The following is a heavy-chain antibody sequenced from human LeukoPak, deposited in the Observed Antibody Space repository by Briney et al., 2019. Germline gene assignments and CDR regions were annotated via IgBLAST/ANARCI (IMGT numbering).Heavy chain of an antibody. V-gene: IGHV2-5*02. CDR3: AHLLIAAAGSPIDY. CDR1: GFSLSTSGVG. Sequence: KESGPTLVKPTQTLTLTCTFSGFSLSTSGVGVGWIRQPPGKALEWLALIYWDDDKRYSPSLKSRLTITKDTSKNQVVHTMTNMDPVDTATYYCAHLLIAAAGSPIDYWGQGTLVTVSS. D-gene: IGHD6-13*01. J-gene: IGHJ4*02. CDR2: IYWDDDK.